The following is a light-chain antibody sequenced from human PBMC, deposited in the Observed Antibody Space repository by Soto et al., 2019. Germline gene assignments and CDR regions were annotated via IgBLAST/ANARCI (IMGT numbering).Light chain of an antibody. Sequence: DIQMTQSPSSLSASVGDRVTMTCRASQDIRNYVAWYQQKPGEVPILLIYAASTLQSRVPARFSGGGFGTDFTLTISSLRPEDVATYYCQRYHSALLTFGPGTKVDLK. CDR3: QRYHSALLT. J-gene: IGKJ3*01. CDR1: QDIRNY. CDR2: AAS. V-gene: IGKV1-27*01.